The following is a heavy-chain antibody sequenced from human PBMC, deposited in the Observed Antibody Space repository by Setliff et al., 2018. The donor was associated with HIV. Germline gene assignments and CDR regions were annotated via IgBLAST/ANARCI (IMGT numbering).Heavy chain of an antibody. CDR2: IKKDGSDK. Sequence: GGSLRLSCAASGFTFSNSWMTWVRQAPGKGLEWVANIKKDGSDKFYVDSVKGRLAISRDNDKNSLNLEMNSLRAEDTAIYYCASSRPPDDSSGYLDHWGQGTLVTVSS. D-gene: IGHD3-22*01. J-gene: IGHJ4*01. CDR3: ASSRPPDDSSGYLDH. CDR1: GFTFSNSW. V-gene: IGHV3-7*03.